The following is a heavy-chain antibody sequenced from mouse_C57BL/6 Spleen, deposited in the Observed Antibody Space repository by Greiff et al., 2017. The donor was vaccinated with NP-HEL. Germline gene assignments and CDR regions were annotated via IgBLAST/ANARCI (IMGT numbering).Heavy chain of an antibody. CDR3: ARQEYDGSSCYFDY. J-gene: IGHJ2*01. CDR2: ISSGGSYT. D-gene: IGHD1-1*01. CDR1: GFTFSSYG. V-gene: IGHV5-6*01. Sequence: EVKLVESGGDLVKPGGSLKLSCAASGFTFSSYGMSWVRQTPDKRLEWVATISSGGSYTYYPDSVKGRFTISRDNAKNTLYLQMSSLKSEDTAMYYCARQEYDGSSCYFDYWGQGTTLTVSS.